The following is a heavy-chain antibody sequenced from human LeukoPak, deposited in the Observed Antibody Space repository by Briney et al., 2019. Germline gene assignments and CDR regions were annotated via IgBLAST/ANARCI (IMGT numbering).Heavy chain of an antibody. CDR1: GGSISSSSYY. CDR3: ARRGDTYYYGSGDYFDY. V-gene: IGHV4-39*01. CDR2: IYYSGST. Sequence: SETLSLTCTVSGGSISSSSYYWGWIRQPPGKGLEWIGSIYYSGSTYYNPSLKSRVTISVDTSKNQFSLKLSSVTAADTAVYYCARRGDTYYYGSGDYFDYWGQGTLVTVSS. D-gene: IGHD3-10*01. J-gene: IGHJ4*02.